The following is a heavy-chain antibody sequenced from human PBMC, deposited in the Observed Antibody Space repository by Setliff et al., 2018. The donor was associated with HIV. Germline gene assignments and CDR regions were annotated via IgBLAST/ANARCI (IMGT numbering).Heavy chain of an antibody. D-gene: IGHD3-9*01. Sequence: PSETLSLTCTFSGDSISSGNYYWSWIRQPAGKGLEWIGRIYSTGSTNYNPSLKSRVTISSDTSKNLFSLKLTTVTAADAAVYYCTRDTGYILSGYRPHWYFDLWGRGTLGTVSS. J-gene: IGHJ2*01. CDR3: TRDTGYILSGYRPHWYFDL. V-gene: IGHV4-61*02. CDR1: GDSISSGNYY. CDR2: IYSTGST.